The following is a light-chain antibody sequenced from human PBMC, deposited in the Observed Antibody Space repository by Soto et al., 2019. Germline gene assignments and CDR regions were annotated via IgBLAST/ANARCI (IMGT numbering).Light chain of an antibody. J-gene: IGKJ4*01. V-gene: IGKV3-11*01. CDR3: QQRSDWPPLT. CDR1: QSVSSS. CDR2: DAS. Sequence: EIVLTQSPATLSLSPGERATLSCRASQSVSSSLTWYQHKPGQAPRLLIYDASNRATGIPARFSGNGSGTDFTLTSSSLEPEDFAVYYGQQRSDWPPLTFGGGTKVEIK.